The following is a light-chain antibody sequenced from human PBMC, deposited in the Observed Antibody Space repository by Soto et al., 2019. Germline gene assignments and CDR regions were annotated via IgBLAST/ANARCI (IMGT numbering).Light chain of an antibody. CDR3: QQYNSWPPT. J-gene: IGKJ3*01. Sequence: EIVMTQSPATLSVSPGERATLSCRASQNVSSKFVVWYQQKPGQAPRLLIYGASTRATGIPARFSGSGSGTEFTLSISSLQSEDFAVYYCQQYNSWPPTFGPGTKVDFK. CDR1: QNVSSK. V-gene: IGKV3-15*01. CDR2: GAS.